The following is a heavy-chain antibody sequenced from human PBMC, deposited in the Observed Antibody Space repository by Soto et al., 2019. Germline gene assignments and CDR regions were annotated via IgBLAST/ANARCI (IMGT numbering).Heavy chain of an antibody. J-gene: IGHJ3*02. V-gene: IGHV1-3*01. Sequence: ASVKVSCKASGYTFTTYAVHWVRQAPGQRLEWMGWINAVNGHTKYSQKFQGRVTIAGDTSASTAYMELSSLRSEDTAVYYCARDDCSGGSCYPPTGAFDIWGQGTMVTVSS. CDR2: INAVNGHT. CDR1: GYTFTTYA. CDR3: ARDDCSGGSCYPPTGAFDI. D-gene: IGHD2-15*01.